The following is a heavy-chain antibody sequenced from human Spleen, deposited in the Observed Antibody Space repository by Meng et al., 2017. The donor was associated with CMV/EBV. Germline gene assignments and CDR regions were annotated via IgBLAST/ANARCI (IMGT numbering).Heavy chain of an antibody. V-gene: IGHV1-8*03. CDR3: ARGSILTGYYGFDY. Sequence: ASVKVSCKASGYTFTSYDINWVRQATGQGLEWVGWMNPNSGNTGYAQKFQGRVTITRNTSISTAYMELSSLRSEDTAVYYCARGSILTGYYGFDYWGQGTLVTVSS. J-gene: IGHJ4*02. CDR1: GYTFTSYD. D-gene: IGHD3-9*01. CDR2: MNPNSGNT.